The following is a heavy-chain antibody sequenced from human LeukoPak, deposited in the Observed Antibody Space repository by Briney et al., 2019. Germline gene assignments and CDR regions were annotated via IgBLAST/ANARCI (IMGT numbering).Heavy chain of an antibody. CDR2: INPNSGGT. D-gene: IGHD3-22*01. J-gene: IGHJ5*02. CDR3: ARGLGVIHNWFDP. V-gene: IGHV1-2*02. Sequence: ASVKVSCKASGYTFTAYYIHWVRQAPGQGLEWMGWINPNSGGTNYAQKFQGRVTMTRDTSISTAYMELSSLRFEDTAVYYCARGLGVIHNWFDPWGQGTLVTVSS. CDR1: GYTFTAYY.